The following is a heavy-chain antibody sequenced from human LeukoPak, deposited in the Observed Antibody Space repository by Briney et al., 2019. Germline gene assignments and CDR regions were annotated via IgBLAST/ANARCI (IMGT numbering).Heavy chain of an antibody. Sequence: GGSLRLSCAASGFTFSSYAMSWVRQAPGKGLEWVSGISDTGRDVKHADSVQGRFTISRDNAKNSLYLQMNSLRAEDTALYYCARLGWELSSAFDIWGQGTMVTVSS. CDR1: GFTFSSYA. CDR2: ISDTGRDV. CDR3: ARLGWELSSAFDI. D-gene: IGHD1-26*01. J-gene: IGHJ3*02. V-gene: IGHV3-23*01.